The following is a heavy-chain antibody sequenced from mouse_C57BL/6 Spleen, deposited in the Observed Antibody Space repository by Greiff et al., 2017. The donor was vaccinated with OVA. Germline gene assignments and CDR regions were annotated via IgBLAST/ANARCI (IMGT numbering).Heavy chain of an antibody. D-gene: IGHD1-1*01. CDR1: GFTFSSYA. CDR3: ARDLDYGSSTFDY. Sequence: EVMLVESGGGLVKPGGSLKLSCAASGFTFSSYAMSWARQTPEKRLEWVATISDGGSYTYYPDNVKGRFTISRDNAKNNLYLQMSHLKSEDTAMYYCARDLDYGSSTFDYWGQGTTLTVSS. V-gene: IGHV5-4*01. J-gene: IGHJ2*01. CDR2: ISDGGSYT.